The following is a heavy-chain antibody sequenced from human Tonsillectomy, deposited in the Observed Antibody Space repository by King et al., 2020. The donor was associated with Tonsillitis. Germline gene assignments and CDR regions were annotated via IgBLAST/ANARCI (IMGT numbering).Heavy chain of an antibody. D-gene: IGHD5-24*01. Sequence: VQLVESGGGVVQPGRSLRLSCAASGFTFSSYGMHWVRQAPGKGLEWVAVISYDGSNKYYADSVKGRFTISRDNSKNTLYLQMSSLRAEDTAVYYCAKDRDGYISENFDYWGQGTLVTVSS. J-gene: IGHJ4*02. CDR3: AKDRDGYISENFDY. CDR2: ISYDGSNK. CDR1: GFTFSSYG. V-gene: IGHV3-30*18.